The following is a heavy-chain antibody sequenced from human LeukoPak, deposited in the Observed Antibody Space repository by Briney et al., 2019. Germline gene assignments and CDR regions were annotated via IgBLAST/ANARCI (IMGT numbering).Heavy chain of an antibody. CDR2: IIPILVIA. D-gene: IGHD5-24*01. CDR1: RGTVSSYA. V-gene: IGHV1-69*04. J-gene: IGHJ4*02. CDR3: ARERDGYNPGNFDY. Sequence: SVKLSCKAFRGTVSSYAIISVRQAPGQGREWMGRIIPILVIANYAQTFQGTVTTSADKSTSTGYMEMSRLRSEDTAVYYCARERDGYNPGNFDYWGQGTPVTVSS.